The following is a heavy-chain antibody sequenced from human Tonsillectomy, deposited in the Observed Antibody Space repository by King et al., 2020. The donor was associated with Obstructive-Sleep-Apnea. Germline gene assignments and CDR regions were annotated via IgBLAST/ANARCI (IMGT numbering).Heavy chain of an antibody. CDR3: ARKNRVEMATVDFDY. J-gene: IGHJ4*02. V-gene: IGHV5-51*01. Sequence: QLVQSGAEVKKPGESLKISCEGSGYIFTTYWIVWVRQMPGKGLELMGIIYPGDSDTKYSPSFQGQVTISADKSISTAYLQWSSLKASDTAIYYCARKNRVEMATVDFDYWGQGTLVTVSS. CDR1: GYIFTTYW. CDR2: IYPGDSDT. D-gene: IGHD5-24*01.